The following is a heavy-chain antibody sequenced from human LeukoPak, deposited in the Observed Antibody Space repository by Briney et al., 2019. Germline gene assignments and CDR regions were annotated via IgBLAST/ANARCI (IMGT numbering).Heavy chain of an antibody. CDR1: GGSFSGYY. Sequence: SETLSLTCSVFGGSFSGYYWSFIRQPPGKGLEWIGEVNHLGNTNYNPSLTSRATISVDTSKNHFSLKLSSVTAADTAVYYCARGLHYYYYIDVWGEGTMVTVSS. CDR3: ARGLHYYYYIDV. CDR2: VNHLGNT. J-gene: IGHJ6*03. V-gene: IGHV4-34*01.